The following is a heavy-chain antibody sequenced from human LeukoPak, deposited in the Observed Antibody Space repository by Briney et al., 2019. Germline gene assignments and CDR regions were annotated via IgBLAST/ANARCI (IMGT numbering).Heavy chain of an antibody. D-gene: IGHD6-13*01. CDR3: ARGHSGTAAESFDY. V-gene: IGHV4-34*01. Sequence: SETLSLTCGVYGGSFSGYYWSWIRQPPGKGLEWIGEINHSESTNYNPSLKSRVTISVDTSKNQFSLELRSVTAADTAVYYCARGHSGTAAESFDYWGQGTLVTVSS. J-gene: IGHJ4*02. CDR2: INHSEST. CDR1: GGSFSGYY.